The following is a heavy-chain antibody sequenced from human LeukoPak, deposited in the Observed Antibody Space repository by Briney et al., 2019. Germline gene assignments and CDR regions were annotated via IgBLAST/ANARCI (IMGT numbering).Heavy chain of an antibody. CDR1: GGSISSYY. CDR2: IYYSGST. CDR3: ARDFGSGFDP. Sequence: PSETLSLTCTVSGGSISSYYWSWIRQPPGKGLEWIGYIYYSGSTNYNPSLKSRVTISVDTSKNQFSLKLSSVTAADTAVYCCARDFGSGFDPWGQGTLVTVSS. V-gene: IGHV4-59*01. D-gene: IGHD2-15*01. J-gene: IGHJ5*02.